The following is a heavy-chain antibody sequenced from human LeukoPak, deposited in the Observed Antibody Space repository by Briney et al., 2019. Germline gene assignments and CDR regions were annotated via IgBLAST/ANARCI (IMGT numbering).Heavy chain of an antibody. CDR2: ITTASTM. CDR1: GFTFSEFY. CDR3: AREGAVALFDY. Sequence: GGSLRLSCAASGFTFSEFYMSWIRQAPGKGLEWVPYITTASTMYFADSVRGRFTVSRDNAKNSLYLQMNSLRAEDSAVYYCAREGAVALFDYWGQGTLVTVSS. D-gene: IGHD6-19*01. J-gene: IGHJ4*02. V-gene: IGHV3-11*04.